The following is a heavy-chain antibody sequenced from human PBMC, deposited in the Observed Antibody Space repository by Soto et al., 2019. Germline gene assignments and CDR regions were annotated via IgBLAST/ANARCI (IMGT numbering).Heavy chain of an antibody. V-gene: IGHV3-23*01. CDR1: GFTFSSYA. J-gene: IGHJ4*02. CDR2: ISGSGGST. D-gene: IGHD3-3*01. CDR3: AKTLRITIFGVVGRPYYFDY. Sequence: GGSLRLSCAASGFTFSSYAMSWVRQAPGKGLEWVSAISGSGGSTYYADSVKGRFTISRDNSKNTLYLQMNSLRAEDTAVYYCAKTLRITIFGVVGRPYYFDYWGQGTLGTVSS.